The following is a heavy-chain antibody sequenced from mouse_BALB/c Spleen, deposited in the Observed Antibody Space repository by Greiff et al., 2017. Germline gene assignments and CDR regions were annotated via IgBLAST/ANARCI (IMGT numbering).Heavy chain of an antibody. J-gene: IGHJ3*01. V-gene: IGHV10S3*01. D-gene: IGHD1-1*01. CDR1: GFTFNTNA. Sequence: DAGGGLVQPKGSLKLSCAASGFTFNTNAMNWVRQAPGKGLEWVARIRSKSNNYATYYADSVKDRFTISRDDSQSMLYLQMNNLKTEDTAMYYCVRDRDYSAGFAYWGQGTLATVSA. CDR3: VRDRDYSAGFAY. CDR2: IRSKSNNYAT.